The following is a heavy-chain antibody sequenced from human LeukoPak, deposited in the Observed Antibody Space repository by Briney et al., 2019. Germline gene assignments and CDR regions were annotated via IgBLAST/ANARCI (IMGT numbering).Heavy chain of an antibody. V-gene: IGHV3-23*01. CDR1: GFTLSSSA. D-gene: IGHD3-22*01. Sequence: PGGSLRLSSAASGFTLSSSAMSWVRQAPGKGLEWVSVMTEGGATYYADSVRGRFIISRDNSKNMVYLQMNSLRVDDTAVYYCAKLLLDWGQGTLVTVSS. CDR2: MTEGGAT. CDR3: AKLLLD. J-gene: IGHJ4*02.